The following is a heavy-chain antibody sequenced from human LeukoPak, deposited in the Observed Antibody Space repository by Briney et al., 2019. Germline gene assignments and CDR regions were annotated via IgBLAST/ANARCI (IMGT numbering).Heavy chain of an antibody. CDR2: IHHSGIT. D-gene: IGHD1-26*01. J-gene: IGHJ5*02. CDR3: ARYSGSSGGRWFDP. CDR1: GGSISNSNW. V-gene: IGHV4-4*02. Sequence: SETLSLTCAVSGGSISNSNWWSWVRQSPGKGLEWIGEIHHSGITNYNPSLKSRVTISVDTSTNQFSLRLSSVTAADTAIYYCARYSGSSGGRWFDPWGQGTLVTVSS.